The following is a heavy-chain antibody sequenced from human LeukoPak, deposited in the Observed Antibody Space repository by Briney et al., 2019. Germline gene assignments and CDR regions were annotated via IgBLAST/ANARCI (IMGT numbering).Heavy chain of an antibody. CDR1: GFTVSSNY. D-gene: IGHD1-26*01. CDR2: IYSGGST. J-gene: IGHJ3*02. CDR3: ARERGGATGAFDI. Sequence: PGGSLRLSCAASGFTVSSNYMSWVRQAPGKGLEWVSVIYSGGSTYYADSVKGRFTISRDNSKNTLYLQMNSLRAEDTAVYYCARERGGATGAFDIWGQGTMVTVSS. V-gene: IGHV3-66*01.